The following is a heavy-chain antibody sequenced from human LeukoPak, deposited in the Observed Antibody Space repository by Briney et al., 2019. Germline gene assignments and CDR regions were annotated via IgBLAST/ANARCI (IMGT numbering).Heavy chain of an antibody. CDR1: GFTFSSYG. CDR2: IRYDGINK. Sequence: GGSLRLSCAASGFTFSSYGMHWVRQAPGKGLEWVAFIRYDGINKYYADSVKGRFTISRDNSKNTLYLQMNSLRADDTAVYYCAKDRDSSSWYYFDYWGQGTLVTVSS. D-gene: IGHD6-13*01. V-gene: IGHV3-30*02. J-gene: IGHJ4*02. CDR3: AKDRDSSSWYYFDY.